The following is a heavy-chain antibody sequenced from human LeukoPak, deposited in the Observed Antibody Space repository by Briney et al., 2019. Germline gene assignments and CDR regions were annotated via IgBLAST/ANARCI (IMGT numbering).Heavy chain of an antibody. V-gene: IGHV4-31*03. Sequence: SQTLSLTCTVSGGSISSGGYYWSWIRQHPGKGLEWIGYIYYSGSTYYNPSLKSRVTISVDTSKNQFSLRLSSVTAADTAVYYCARGFGKNYYDSSGYYGFDYWGQGTLVTVSS. CDR1: GGSISSGGYY. CDR3: ARGFGKNYYDSSGYYGFDY. D-gene: IGHD3-22*01. J-gene: IGHJ4*02. CDR2: IYYSGST.